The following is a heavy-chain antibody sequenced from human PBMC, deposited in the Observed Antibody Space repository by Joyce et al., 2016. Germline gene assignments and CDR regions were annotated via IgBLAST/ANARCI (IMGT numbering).Heavy chain of an antibody. D-gene: IGHD3-10*01. CDR2: VNDWGRT. V-gene: IGHV4-34*01. CDR1: GGSLSGYY. J-gene: IGHJ1*01. Sequence: QVQLQEWGAGLLKPSETLSLTCAVYGGSLSGYYWSWIRQAPGMGLEWIGEVNDWGRTNYNPSLKSRAPTSMDTSKNQFSLRLTTVTAADTAVYFCARARRGIILARGEMGEYLQHWGRGTVVIVSS. CDR3: ARARRGIILARGEMGEYLQH.